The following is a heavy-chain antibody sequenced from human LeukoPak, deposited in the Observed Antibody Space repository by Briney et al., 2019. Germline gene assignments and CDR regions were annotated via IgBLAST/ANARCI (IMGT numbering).Heavy chain of an antibody. J-gene: IGHJ4*02. Sequence: SETLSPTCAVYGGSFSGYYWSWIRQPPGKGLEWIGEINHSGSTNYNPSLKSRLTISVDTSKNQFSLKLTSVTAADTAVYYCARQTGSGLFILPGGQGTLVTVSS. CDR2: INHSGST. D-gene: IGHD3/OR15-3a*01. CDR1: GGSFSGYY. CDR3: ARQTGSGLFILP. V-gene: IGHV4-34*01.